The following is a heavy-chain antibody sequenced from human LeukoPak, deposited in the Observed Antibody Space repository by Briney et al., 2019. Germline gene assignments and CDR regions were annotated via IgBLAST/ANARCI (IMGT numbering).Heavy chain of an antibody. J-gene: IGHJ4*02. CDR1: GFIFSTYW. CDR2: INTDGSNT. Sequence: GGSLRLSCAASGFIFSTYWMQWVRQAPGKGLVWVSRINTDGSNTFYADSVKGRFTISRDNARNMVYLQMNSLRAEDTALYYCARDLVGASGDFWGQGTLVTVSS. CDR3: ARDLVGASGDF. D-gene: IGHD1-26*01. V-gene: IGHV3-74*01.